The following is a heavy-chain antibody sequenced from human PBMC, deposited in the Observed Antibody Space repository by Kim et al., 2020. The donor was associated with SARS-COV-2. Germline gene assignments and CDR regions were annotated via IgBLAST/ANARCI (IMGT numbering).Heavy chain of an antibody. D-gene: IGHD6-6*01. Sequence: GGSLRLSCAASGFTFRSYWMNWVRQAPGKGREWVANINPDGSGGRYVDSVKGRFTISRDNAKNSLYLQMSSLRAEDTAVYFCAGWGSSSSYWGQGTLVTV. CDR2: INPDGSGG. CDR3: AGWGSSSSY. V-gene: IGHV3-7*01. CDR1: GFTFRSYW. J-gene: IGHJ4*02.